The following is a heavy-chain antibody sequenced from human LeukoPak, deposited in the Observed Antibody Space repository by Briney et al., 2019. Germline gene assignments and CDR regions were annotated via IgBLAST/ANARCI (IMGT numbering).Heavy chain of an antibody. CDR3: ARKNNRSSTSHSYQTFDP. V-gene: IGHV4-34*01. J-gene: IGHJ5*02. D-gene: IGHD2-2*01. CDR2: INHSGST. CDR1: GGSFSGYY. Sequence: SETLSLTCAVYGGSFSGYYGSWIRQPPGKGLEWIGEINHSGSTNYNPSLKSRVTISVDTSKNQFSLKLSSVTAADTAVYYCARKNNRSSTSHSYQTFDPWGQGTLVTVSS.